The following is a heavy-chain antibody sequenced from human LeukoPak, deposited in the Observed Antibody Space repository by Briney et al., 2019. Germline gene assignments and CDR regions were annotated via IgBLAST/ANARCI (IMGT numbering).Heavy chain of an antibody. CDR3: ARGYCSSTSCLNYYYYYMDV. CDR2: IYTSGST. D-gene: IGHD2-2*01. Sequence: SETLSLTCTVSGGSISSYYWSWIRQPAGKGLEWIGRIYTSGSTNYNPSLKSRVTMSADTSKNQFSLKLSSVTAADTAVYYCARGYCSSTSCLNYYYYYMDVWGKGTTVTVSS. V-gene: IGHV4-4*07. CDR1: GGSISSYY. J-gene: IGHJ6*03.